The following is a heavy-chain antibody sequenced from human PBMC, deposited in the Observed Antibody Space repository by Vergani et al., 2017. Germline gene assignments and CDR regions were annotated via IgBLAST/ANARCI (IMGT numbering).Heavy chain of an antibody. V-gene: IGHV4-30-2*01. J-gene: IGHJ4*02. CDR3: ASAKGGSSKSGFDY. Sequence: QLQLQESGSGLVKPSQTLSLTCAVSGGSISSGGYSWSWIRQPPGKGLEWIGYIYHSGSTYYNPSLKSRVTISVDRSKNQFSLKLSSVTAADTAVYYCASAKGGSSKSGFDYWGQGTLVTVSS. CDR2: IYHSGST. D-gene: IGHD6-6*01. CDR1: GGSISSGGYS.